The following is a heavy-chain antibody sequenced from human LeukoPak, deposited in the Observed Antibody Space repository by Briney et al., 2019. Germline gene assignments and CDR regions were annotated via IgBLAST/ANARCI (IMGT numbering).Heavy chain of an antibody. CDR1: GGSISSYY. D-gene: IGHD5-18*01. V-gene: IGHV4-59*01. CDR3: ARAGYTEVFFDY. CDR2: IYYSGGT. Sequence: SETLSLTCTVSGGSISSYYWSWIRQPPGKGLEWIGYIYYSGGTNYNPSLKSRVTISVDTSKNQFSLKLSSVTAADTAVYYCARAGYTEVFFDYWGQGTLVTVSS. J-gene: IGHJ4*02.